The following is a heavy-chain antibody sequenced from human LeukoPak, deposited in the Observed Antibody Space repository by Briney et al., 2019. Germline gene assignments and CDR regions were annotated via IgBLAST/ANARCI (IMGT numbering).Heavy chain of an antibody. V-gene: IGHV4-30-4*07. CDR2: IYYSGET. D-gene: IGHD2-15*01. CDR1: GDSISSGGYS. J-gene: IGHJ5*02. Sequence: SQTLSLTCTVSGDSISSGGYSWSWIRQPPGKGLEWIGSIYYSGETYCNSSLKSRVTISVDTSKNQFSLKLTAVRAADTAVYYCARVGYCSGTTCSWGQGTLVTVSS. CDR3: ARVGYCSGTTCS.